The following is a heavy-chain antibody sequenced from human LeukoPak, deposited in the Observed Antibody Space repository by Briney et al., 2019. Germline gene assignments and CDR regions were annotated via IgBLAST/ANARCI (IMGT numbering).Heavy chain of an antibody. Sequence: SETLSLTCTISGGSVSDYYWSWIRQSPGKGLEWIGYIYHTGSTSYSPSLTSRVTISADTSQNQFSLKLSSVTAADTAVYYCASRKLGNDYWGQGTLVTVSS. CDR3: ASRKLGNDY. CDR1: GGSVSDYY. CDR2: IYHTGST. J-gene: IGHJ4*02. V-gene: IGHV4-59*02. D-gene: IGHD7-27*01.